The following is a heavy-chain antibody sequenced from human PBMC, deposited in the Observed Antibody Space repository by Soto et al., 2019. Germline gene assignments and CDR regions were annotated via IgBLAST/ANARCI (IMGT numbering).Heavy chain of an antibody. J-gene: IGHJ4*02. CDR2: IKQDGSEK. Sequence: GGSLRLSCAASGFTFSSYWMSWVRQAPGKGLEWVANIKQDGSEKYYVDSVKGRFTISRDNAKNSLYLQMNSLRAEDTAVYYCAKYIAAAAPLFDYWGQGTLVTVSS. D-gene: IGHD6-13*01. CDR3: AKYIAAAAPLFDY. CDR1: GFTFSSYW. V-gene: IGHV3-7*01.